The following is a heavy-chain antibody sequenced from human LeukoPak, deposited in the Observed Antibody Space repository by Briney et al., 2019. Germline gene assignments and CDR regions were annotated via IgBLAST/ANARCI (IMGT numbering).Heavy chain of an antibody. J-gene: IGHJ6*02. Sequence: SETLSLTCTVSGGSISSSSYYWGWIRQPPGKGLEWIGSIYYSGSTYYNPSLKSRVTISVDTSKNQFSLKLSSVTAADTAVYYCAREGETSGYGRITYYYGMDVWGQGTTVTVSS. D-gene: IGHD5-12*01. CDR1: GGSISSSSYY. CDR2: IYYSGST. V-gene: IGHV4-39*07. CDR3: AREGETSGYGRITYYYGMDV.